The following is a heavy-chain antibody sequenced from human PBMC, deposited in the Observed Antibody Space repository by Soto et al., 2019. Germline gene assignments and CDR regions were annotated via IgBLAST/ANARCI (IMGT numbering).Heavy chain of an antibody. J-gene: IGHJ2*01. D-gene: IGHD5-12*01. CDR3: XRYNWYFDL. V-gene: IGHV4-59*13. Sequence: QVQLQESGPGLVKPSETLSLTCTVSGGSISSYYWSWIRQPPGKGLEWIGYIYYSGSTNYNPPLXSXXXXSXXXXXXXXXXXXXXVXXADTAVXXCXRYNWYFDLWGRGTLVTVSS. CDR1: GGSISSYY. CDR2: IYYSGST.